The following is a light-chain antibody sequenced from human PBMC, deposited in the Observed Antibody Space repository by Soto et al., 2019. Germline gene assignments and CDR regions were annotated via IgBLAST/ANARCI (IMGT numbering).Light chain of an antibody. CDR1: QDINNY. CDR2: AAS. V-gene: IGKV1-27*01. J-gene: IGKJ1*01. CDR3: QKYNSAPRT. Sequence: DIQMTQSPSSLSASVGDRVTITCRASQDINNYLAWYQVQPGKDPKLLIYAASTLQSGVPSRFSGSGSGSDFTLTISSLQPEDVATYFCQKYNSAPRTFGQGTRVAI.